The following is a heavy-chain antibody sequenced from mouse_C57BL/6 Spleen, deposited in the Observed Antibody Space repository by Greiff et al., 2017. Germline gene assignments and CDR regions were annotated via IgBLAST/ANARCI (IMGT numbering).Heavy chain of an antibody. J-gene: IGHJ1*03. CDR2: FYPGSGSI. CDR3: ARHEEYYGSSYGYFDV. D-gene: IGHD1-1*01. Sequence: QVHVKQSGAELVKPGASVKLSCKASGYTFTEYTIHWVKQRSGQGLEWIGWFYPGSGSIKYNEKFKDKATLTADKSSSPVYMELSRLTDEDSAVYFWARHEEYYGSSYGYFDVWGTGTTVTVSS. V-gene: IGHV1-62-2*01. CDR1: GYTFTEYT.